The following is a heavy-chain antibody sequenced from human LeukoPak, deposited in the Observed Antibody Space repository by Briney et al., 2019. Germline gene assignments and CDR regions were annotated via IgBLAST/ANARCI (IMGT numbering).Heavy chain of an antibody. D-gene: IGHD6-13*01. CDR2: ISSSSSTI. V-gene: IGHV3-48*01. J-gene: IGHJ6*02. CDR3: ARDGSSSWYGMDV. Sequence: GGSLRLSCAASGFTFSSYSMNWVRQAPGKGLEWVSYISSSSSTIYYADSVKGRLTISRDNAKNSLYLQMNSLRAEDTAMYYCARDGSSSWYGMDVWGQGTTVTVSS. CDR1: GFTFSSYS.